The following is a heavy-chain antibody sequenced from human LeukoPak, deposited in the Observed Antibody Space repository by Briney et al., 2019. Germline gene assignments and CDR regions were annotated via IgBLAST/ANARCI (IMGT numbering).Heavy chain of an antibody. Sequence: GGSLRLSCAASGFTFSNYAMSWVRQAPGKGLEWVSAIGGSGSNTFYADSVKGRFTISRDNSKNTLYLQMNSPRAEDTAVYYCAKDRDRAPDYWGQGTLVTVSS. CDR2: IGGSGSNT. CDR1: GFTFSNYA. J-gene: IGHJ4*02. CDR3: AKDRDRAPDY. D-gene: IGHD3-10*01. V-gene: IGHV3-23*01.